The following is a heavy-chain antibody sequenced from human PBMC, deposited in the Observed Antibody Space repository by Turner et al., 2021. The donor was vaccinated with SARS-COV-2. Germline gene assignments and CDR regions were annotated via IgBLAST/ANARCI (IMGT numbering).Heavy chain of an antibody. J-gene: IGHJ4*02. V-gene: IGHV3-23*01. CDR1: GFTFSSYA. CDR3: AKADRIMIVVVITLFDY. D-gene: IGHD3-22*01. CDR2: ISGSGGST. Sequence: EVQLLESGGGLVQPGGSLRLSRAASGFTFSSYAMSWVRQAPGKGLEWVSAISGSGGSTYYEDSVKGRFTISRDNSKNTLYLQMNSLRAEDTAVYYCAKADRIMIVVVITLFDYWGQGTLVTVSS.